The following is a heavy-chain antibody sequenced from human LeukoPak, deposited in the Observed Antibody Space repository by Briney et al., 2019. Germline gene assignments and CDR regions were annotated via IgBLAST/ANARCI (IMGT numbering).Heavy chain of an antibody. CDR1: GGSFSGYY. CDR3: ARRYYDILTGYYNFEYYYYYMDV. J-gene: IGHJ6*03. CDR2: INHSGSI. V-gene: IGHV4-34*01. Sequence: SETLSLTCAVYGGSFSGYYWTWIRQPPGKGLEWIGEINHSGSINYNPSLKSRVTISVDTSKNQFSLKLSSVTAADTAVYYCARRYYDILTGYYNFEYYYYYMDVWGKGTTVTVSS. D-gene: IGHD3-9*01.